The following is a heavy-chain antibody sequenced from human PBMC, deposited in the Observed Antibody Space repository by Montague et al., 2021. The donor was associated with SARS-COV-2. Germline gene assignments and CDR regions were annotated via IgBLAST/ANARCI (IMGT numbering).Heavy chain of an antibody. J-gene: IGHJ6*02. Sequence: SETLSLTCSVSGGSMINNYWSWIRQPPGKGLEWMGYIYYTGSTDYNPSRESGAALSIDTSKNEFSLKLTPVTAADTAVYYCARGGGRLQYSYYYGMDVWGQGTTVTVSS. D-gene: IGHD5-12*01. V-gene: IGHV4-59*01. CDR3: ARGGGRLQYSYYYGMDV. CDR1: GGSMINNY. CDR2: IYYTGST.